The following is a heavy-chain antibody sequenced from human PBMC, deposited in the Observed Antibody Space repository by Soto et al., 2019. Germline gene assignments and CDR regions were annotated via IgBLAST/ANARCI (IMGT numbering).Heavy chain of an antibody. D-gene: IGHD2-15*01. CDR3: AREENCSGGTCYSEYFHH. CDR2: VNPSGGSA. J-gene: IGHJ1*01. CDR1: GYIFTAYS. Sequence: QVQLVQSGAEVKKPGASVKVSCKTSGYIFTAYSMHWVRQAPGQGLEWMGVVNPSGGSAHYAQIFEGRVTLTRDTSTSTFYVELSSLRSEDTAVYYCAREENCSGGTCYSEYFHHWGQGTLVTDSS. V-gene: IGHV1-46*01.